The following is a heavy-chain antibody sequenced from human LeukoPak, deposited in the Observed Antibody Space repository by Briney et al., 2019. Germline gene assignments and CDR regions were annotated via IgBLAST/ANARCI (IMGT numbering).Heavy chain of an antibody. D-gene: IGHD6-13*01. CDR1: GFSFSDYY. J-gene: IGHJ4*02. CDR2: ISGSGSTI. Sequence: GGSLRLSCAASGFSFSDYYMSWIRQAPGKGLEWVSYISGSGSTIYYADSVKGRFTISRDNAKNSLYLQMNSLRAEDTAVYYCARAKSSSWNRAFGYWGQGTLVTVSS. CDR3: ARAKSSSWNRAFGY. V-gene: IGHV3-11*04.